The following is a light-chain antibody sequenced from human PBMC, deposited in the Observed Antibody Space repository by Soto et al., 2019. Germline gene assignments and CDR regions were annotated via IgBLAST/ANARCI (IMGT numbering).Light chain of an antibody. CDR3: QQGHNXPLT. Sequence: EIVMTQSPATLSLSPGERAALSCRASQSINSELAWYQQKPGQPPRLLIYGASTRATGVPARFXXXEXGSXXXXXXXXXQSEDFAVYYCQQGHNXPLTFGQGTRLEI. CDR2: GAS. CDR1: QSINSE. J-gene: IGKJ2*01. V-gene: IGKV3-15*01.